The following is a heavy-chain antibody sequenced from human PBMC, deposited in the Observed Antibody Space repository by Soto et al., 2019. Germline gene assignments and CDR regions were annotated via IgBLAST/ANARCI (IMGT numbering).Heavy chain of an antibody. D-gene: IGHD3-10*01. CDR3: AKDLITMVRGVIHYYYYGMDV. J-gene: IGHJ6*02. V-gene: IGHV3-30*18. CDR2: ISYDGSNK. CDR1: GFTFSSYG. Sequence: QVQLVESGGGVVQPGRSLRLSCAASGFTFSSYGMHWVRQAPGKGLEWVAVISYDGSNKYHADSVKGRFTISRDNSKNTLYLQMNSLRAEDTAVYYCAKDLITMVRGVIHYYYYGMDVWGQGTTVTVS.